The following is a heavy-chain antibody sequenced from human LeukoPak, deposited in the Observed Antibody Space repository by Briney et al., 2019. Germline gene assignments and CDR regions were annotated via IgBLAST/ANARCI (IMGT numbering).Heavy chain of an antibody. Sequence: GGSQRLSCAASGFTFSSYAMSWVRQAPGKGLEWVSAISGSGGSTYYADSVKGRFTISRDNSKNTLYLQMNSLRAEDTAVYYCAKMYIIVGATTWFDPWGQGTLVTVSS. V-gene: IGHV3-23*01. CDR1: GFTFSSYA. CDR2: ISGSGGST. CDR3: AKMYIIVGATTWFDP. J-gene: IGHJ5*02. D-gene: IGHD1-26*01.